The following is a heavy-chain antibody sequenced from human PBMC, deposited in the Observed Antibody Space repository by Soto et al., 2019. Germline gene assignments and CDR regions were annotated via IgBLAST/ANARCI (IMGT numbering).Heavy chain of an antibody. CDR1: GFTFSSYA. V-gene: IGHV3-30-3*01. J-gene: IGHJ4*02. CDR2: ISYDGSNK. D-gene: IGHD5-12*01. CDR3: ARDLLSHGGYSKFDY. Sequence: GGSLRLSCAASGFTFSSYAMHWVRQAPGKGLEWVAVISYDGSNKYYADSVKGRFTISRDNSKSTLYLQMNSLRAEETAVYYCARDLLSHGGYSKFDYWGQGTLVTVSS.